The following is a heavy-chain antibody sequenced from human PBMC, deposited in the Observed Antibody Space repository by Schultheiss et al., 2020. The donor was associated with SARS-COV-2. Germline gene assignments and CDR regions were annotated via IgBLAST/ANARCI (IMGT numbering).Heavy chain of an antibody. V-gene: IGHV1-18*04. J-gene: IGHJ5*02. CDR3: ARFTTENWFDP. CDR1: GGTFSNYG. Sequence: GESLKISCKASGGTFSNYGLNWVRQAPGQRLEWMGWFSAYNGNTNYAQKLQGRVTMTTDTSTSTAYMELRSLRSDDTAVYYCARFTTENWFDPWGQGTLVTVSS. D-gene: IGHD1-14*01. CDR2: FSAYNGNT.